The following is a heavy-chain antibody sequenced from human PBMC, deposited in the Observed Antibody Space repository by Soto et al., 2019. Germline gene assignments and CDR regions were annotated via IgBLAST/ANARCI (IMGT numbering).Heavy chain of an antibody. D-gene: IGHD3-3*01. Sequence: GGSVRLSCAASGFTFSSYAMSWVRQAPGKGLEWVSVVSGGGGSTYYADSVKGRFAISRDNSKNTLYLQMNSLRAEDTAVYYCAKGSRVAKYYYYDMDVWGQGTTVTVSS. J-gene: IGHJ6*02. CDR2: VSGGGGST. CDR1: GFTFSSYA. CDR3: AKGSRVAKYYYYDMDV. V-gene: IGHV3-23*01.